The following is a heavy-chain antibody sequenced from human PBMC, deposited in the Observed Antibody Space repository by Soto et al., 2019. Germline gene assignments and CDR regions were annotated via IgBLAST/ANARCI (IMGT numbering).Heavy chain of an antibody. Sequence: PGGSLRLSCAPSGFTFNNYAMSWVRQAPGKGLEWVSAISGSGGRTYYADSVKGRFTISRDNSKNTLYLQMNSLRADDTAVYYCARDNYGRFDVWGQGTTVTVSS. CDR2: ISGSGGRT. CDR3: ARDNYGRFDV. CDR1: GFTFNNYA. J-gene: IGHJ6*02. V-gene: IGHV3-23*01. D-gene: IGHD3-16*01.